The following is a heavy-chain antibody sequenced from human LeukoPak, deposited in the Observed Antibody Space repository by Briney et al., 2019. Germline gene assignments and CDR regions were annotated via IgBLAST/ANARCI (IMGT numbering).Heavy chain of an antibody. CDR3: ARGLYDYVWGSYRCPWFDP. D-gene: IGHD3-16*02. CDR1: GGSISSSSYY. J-gene: IGHJ5*02. V-gene: IGHV4-39*07. CDR2: IYYSGST. Sequence: SETLSLTCTVSGGSISSSSYYWGWIRQPPGKGLEWIGSIYYSGSTYYNPSLKSRVTISVDTSKNQFSLKLSSVTAADTAVYYCARGLYDYVWGSYRCPWFDPWGQGTLVTVSS.